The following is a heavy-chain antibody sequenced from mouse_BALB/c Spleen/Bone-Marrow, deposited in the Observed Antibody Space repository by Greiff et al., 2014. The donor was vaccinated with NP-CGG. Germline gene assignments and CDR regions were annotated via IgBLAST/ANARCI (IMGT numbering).Heavy chain of an antibody. Sequence: QVQLQQSGAELAKPGASVKMSCKASGYTFTSYWMHWVKQRPGQGLEWIGYINPSTGYTEYNQKFKDKATLTADKSSSTAYMQLSSLTSEDSAVYYCARRGTTALDYWGQGTTLTVSS. D-gene: IGHD1-2*01. CDR3: ARRGTTALDY. V-gene: IGHV1-7*01. CDR2: INPSTGYT. J-gene: IGHJ2*01. CDR1: GYTFTSYW.